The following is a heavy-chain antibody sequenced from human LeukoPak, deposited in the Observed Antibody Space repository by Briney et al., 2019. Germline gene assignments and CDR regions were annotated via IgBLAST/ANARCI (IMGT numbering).Heavy chain of an antibody. Sequence: KASQTLSLTCTVSGGSISSGGYYWSWIRQHPGKGLEWIGYIYYSGSTYYNPSLKSRVTISVDTSKNQFSLKLSSVTAADTAVYYCARAGPSQIQPYLIDYWGQGTLVTVSS. V-gene: IGHV4-31*03. CDR3: ARAGPSQIQPYLIDY. CDR2: IYYSGST. D-gene: IGHD5-18*01. CDR1: GGSISSGGYY. J-gene: IGHJ4*02.